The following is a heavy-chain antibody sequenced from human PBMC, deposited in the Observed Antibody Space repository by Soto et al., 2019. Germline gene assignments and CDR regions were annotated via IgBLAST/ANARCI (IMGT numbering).Heavy chain of an antibody. V-gene: IGHV3-9*01. CDR3: ARDVASSSSAVYYQYCMDV. CDR2: ISWNSGSI. J-gene: IGHJ6*03. CDR1: GFTFEDYA. D-gene: IGHD6-6*01. Sequence: EVQLVESGGGLAQPGGSLRLSCEGSGFTFEDYAMHWVRQVPGKGLEWVSSISWNSGSIAYADSVKGRFTISRDNAKNHLYLQMNTLRAEDTALYYCARDVASSSSAVYYQYCMDVWGKGATVTFS.